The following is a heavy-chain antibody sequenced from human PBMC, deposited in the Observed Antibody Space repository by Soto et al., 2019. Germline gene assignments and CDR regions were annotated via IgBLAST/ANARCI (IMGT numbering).Heavy chain of an antibody. CDR3: ARTVNSGYDSYYFDY. V-gene: IGHV4-59*01. CDR1: GGSISSYY. J-gene: IGHJ4*02. CDR2: IYYSGST. D-gene: IGHD5-12*01. Sequence: SETLSLTCTVSGGSISSYYWSWIRQPPGKGLEWIGYIYYSGSTNYNPSLKSRVTIPVDTSKNQFSLKLSSVTAADTAVYYCARTVNSGYDSYYFDYWGQGTLVTVSS.